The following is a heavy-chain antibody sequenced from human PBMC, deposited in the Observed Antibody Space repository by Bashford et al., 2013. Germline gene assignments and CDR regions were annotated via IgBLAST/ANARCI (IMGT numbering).Heavy chain of an antibody. J-gene: IGHJ6*02. V-gene: IGHV3-21*01. CDR3: ARDYSNYFDYYYYGMDV. Sequence: VRQAPGKGLEWVSSISSSSSYIYYADSMKGRFTISRDNAKNSLYLQMNSLRAEDTAVYYCARDYSNYFDYYYYGMDVWGQGTTVTVSS. CDR2: ISSSSSYI. D-gene: IGHD4-11*01.